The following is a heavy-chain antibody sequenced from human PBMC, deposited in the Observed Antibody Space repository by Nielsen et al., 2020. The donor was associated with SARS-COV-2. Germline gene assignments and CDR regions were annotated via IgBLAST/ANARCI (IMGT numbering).Heavy chain of an antibody. CDR3: ARARATIFGLVMSYGMDV. CDR2: ISPYNDNT. CDR1: GYTFISCG. V-gene: IGHV1-18*01. D-gene: IGHD3/OR15-3a*01. Sequence: ASVKVSCKASGYTFISCGISWVRQAPGQGLEWMGWISPYNDNTDYSEKVRGRVTMTTDTSTSTAYMELRGLRSDDTAVYYCARARATIFGLVMSYGMDVWGQGTTVAVSS. J-gene: IGHJ6*02.